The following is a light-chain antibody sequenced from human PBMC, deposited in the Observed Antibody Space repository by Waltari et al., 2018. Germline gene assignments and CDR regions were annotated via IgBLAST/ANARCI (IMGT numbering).Light chain of an antibody. CDR1: QSILYSADNGNY. Sequence: DIVMTQSPDSLAVSLGERATSNCKSRQSILYSADNGNYLAWYQKKPGQPPRLLIYWESTRASGVPDRFSGAGSGTDFNFTISSLQAEDVAVYYCQQYYSSPLTFGPGTKVDIK. CDR3: QQYYSSPLT. V-gene: IGKV4-1*01. CDR2: WES. J-gene: IGKJ3*01.